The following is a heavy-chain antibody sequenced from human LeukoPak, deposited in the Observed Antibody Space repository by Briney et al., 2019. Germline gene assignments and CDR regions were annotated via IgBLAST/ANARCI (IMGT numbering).Heavy chain of an antibody. CDR3: AKDRTYSSSSDY. V-gene: IGHV3-23*01. Sequence: QPGGSLRLSCAASGFTFSSYAMSWVRQAAGKGLGWVSAISGSGGSTYYADSVKGRFTISRDNSKNTLYLQMNSLRAEDTAVYYCAKDRTYSSSSDYWGQGTLVTVSS. CDR1: GFTFSSYA. J-gene: IGHJ4*02. CDR2: ISGSGGST. D-gene: IGHD6-6*01.